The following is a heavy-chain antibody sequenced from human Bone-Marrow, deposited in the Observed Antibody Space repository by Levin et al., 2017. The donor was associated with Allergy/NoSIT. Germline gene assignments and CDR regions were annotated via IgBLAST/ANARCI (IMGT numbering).Heavy chain of an antibody. J-gene: IGHJ5*01. Sequence: GESLKISCVASGFTFSAHAMTWVRQAPGKGLEWDSAIRGSDGRTDYADSVQGRFTISRDNSKNTLHLQINSLGTEDTAIYYCAKSKSGVSITIFGVGLDSWGHGILVTVSS. CDR3: AKSKSGVSITIFGVGLDS. CDR1: GFTFSAHA. CDR2: IRGSDGRT. V-gene: IGHV3-23*01. D-gene: IGHD3-3*01.